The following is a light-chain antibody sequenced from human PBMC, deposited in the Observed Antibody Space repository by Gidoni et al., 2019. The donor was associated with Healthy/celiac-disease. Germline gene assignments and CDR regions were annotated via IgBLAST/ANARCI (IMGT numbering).Light chain of an antibody. J-gene: IGLJ2*01. CDR2: DDS. CDR3: QVWDSSSDHPGV. CDR1: NIGSKS. Sequence: SYLLTQQPSGSVGPGHTARITCGGNNIGSKSVHWYQQKPGQAPVLVVYDDSVRPSGIPERFSGSNSGNTATLTISRVEAGDEADYYCQVWDSSSDHPGVFGGGTKLTVL. V-gene: IGLV3-21*02.